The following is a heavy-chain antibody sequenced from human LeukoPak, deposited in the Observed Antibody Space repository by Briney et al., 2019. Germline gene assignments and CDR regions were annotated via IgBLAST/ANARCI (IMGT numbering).Heavy chain of an antibody. Sequence: GGSLRLSCAASGFXFSSYAISWVRQAPGKGLEWVSAISGSGGSTYYADSVKGRFTISRDNAKNSLYLQMNSLRAEDTAVYYCARKYTAMAPPDYWGQGTLVTVSS. V-gene: IGHV3-23*01. J-gene: IGHJ4*02. D-gene: IGHD5-18*01. CDR3: ARKYTAMAPPDY. CDR1: GFXFSSYA. CDR2: ISGSGGST.